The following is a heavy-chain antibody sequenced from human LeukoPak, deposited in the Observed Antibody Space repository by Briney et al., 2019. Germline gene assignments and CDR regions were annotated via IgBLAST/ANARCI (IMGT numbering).Heavy chain of an antibody. V-gene: IGHV3-30*18. J-gene: IGHJ6*03. CDR3: AKDGLDTAMGNDYYYYYYMDV. CDR1: GFTFSSYG. D-gene: IGHD5-18*01. CDR2: ISYDGSNK. Sequence: QPGRSLRLSCAASGFTFSSYGMHWVRQVPGKGLEWVAVISYDGSNKYYADSVKGRFTISRDNSKNTLYLQMNSLRAEDTAVYYCAKDGLDTAMGNDYYYYYYMDVWGKGTTVTVSS.